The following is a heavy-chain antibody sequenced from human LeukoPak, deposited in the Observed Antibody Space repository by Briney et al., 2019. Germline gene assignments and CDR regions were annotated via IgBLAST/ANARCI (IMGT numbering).Heavy chain of an antibody. J-gene: IGHJ6*02. CDR3: ANPYSSSWSFYYYGMDG. CDR2: ICGSGGST. D-gene: IGHD6-13*01. V-gene: IGHV3-23*01. CDR1: GFTLSSYA. Sequence: PGGSLRLSCAASGFTLSSYAMSWVRRAPGKGLEWVSAICGSGGSTYYADSVKGRFTISRDNSKNTLYLQMNSLRAEDTAVYYCANPYSSSWSFYYYGMDGWGQGRTVTVCS.